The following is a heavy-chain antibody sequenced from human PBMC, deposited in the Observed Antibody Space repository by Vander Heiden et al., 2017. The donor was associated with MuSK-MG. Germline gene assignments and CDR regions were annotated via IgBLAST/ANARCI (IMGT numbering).Heavy chain of an antibody. J-gene: IGHJ3*01. CDR2: ISPYNGNT. CDR1: GYSFTHHD. D-gene: IGHD6-19*01. V-gene: IGHV1-18*01. Sequence: QSQLVQSGGEMKKPGASVKVSCKASGYSFTHHDITWVRQAPGQGFEWMGWISPYNGNTRYSEKFQGRVTLTTEESTSTAFMEMTRLTSDDTAIFYCARGRQQWLPGNTYDLWGQGTMVTVSS. CDR3: ARGRQQWLPGNTYDL.